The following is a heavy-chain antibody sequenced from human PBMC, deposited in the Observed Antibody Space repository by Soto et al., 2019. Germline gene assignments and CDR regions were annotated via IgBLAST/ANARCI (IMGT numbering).Heavy chain of an antibody. CDR2: IYYSGST. D-gene: IGHD6-13*01. V-gene: IGHV4-31*03. CDR1: GGSISSGGYY. CDR3: ARVGAAAGSYYCEY. J-gene: IGHJ4*02. Sequence: TLSLTCTVSGGSISSGGYYWSWIRQHPGKGLEWIGYIYYSGSTYYNPYRKNRVTISVDTSKNQFSVKLSSVTAADTAVYYCARVGAAAGSYYCEYWGQGTLVTVSS.